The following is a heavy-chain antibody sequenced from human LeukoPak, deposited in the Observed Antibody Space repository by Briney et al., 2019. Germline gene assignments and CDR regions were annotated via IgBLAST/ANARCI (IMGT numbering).Heavy chain of an antibody. V-gene: IGHV1-18*01. CDR3: ASRGSISGRYDFDY. Sequence: ASVKVSCKASGYTFTSYGISWLRQAPGQGLEWMGWISAYNGNTNYAQKLQGRVTMTTDTSTSTAYMEPRSLRSDDTAVYYCASRGSISGRYDFDYWGQGTLVTVSS. CDR2: ISAYNGNT. CDR1: GYTFTSYG. J-gene: IGHJ4*02. D-gene: IGHD1-26*01.